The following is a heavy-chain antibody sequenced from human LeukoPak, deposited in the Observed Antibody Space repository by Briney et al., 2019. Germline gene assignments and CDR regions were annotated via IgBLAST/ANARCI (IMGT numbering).Heavy chain of an antibody. CDR3: AKDRGLLSWFGELLHFFDH. V-gene: IGHV3-23*01. CDR2: ISSIDGTT. CDR1: GFTFSSYD. Sequence: GGSLRLSCAASGFTFSSYDMSWVRQAPGKGLEWVSAISSIDGTTYYADPVKGRFTISRDTSKNTLYLQMNSLRAEDTAVYYCAKDRGLLSWFGELLHFFDHWGQGTLVTVSS. J-gene: IGHJ4*02. D-gene: IGHD3-10*01.